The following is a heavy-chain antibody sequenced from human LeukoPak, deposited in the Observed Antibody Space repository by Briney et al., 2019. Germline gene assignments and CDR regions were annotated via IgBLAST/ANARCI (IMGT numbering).Heavy chain of an antibody. D-gene: IGHD2-2*01. CDR2: IYYSGST. CDR3: ARDLNMIVVVPAARGVNY. J-gene: IGHJ4*02. V-gene: IGHV4-59*12. CDR1: GGSISSYY. Sequence: SETLSLTCTVSGGSISSYYWSWIRQPPGKGLEWIGYIYYSGSTNYNPSLKSRVTISVDTSKNQFSLKLSSVTAADTAVYYCARDLNMIVVVPAARGVNYGARGTLVTVS.